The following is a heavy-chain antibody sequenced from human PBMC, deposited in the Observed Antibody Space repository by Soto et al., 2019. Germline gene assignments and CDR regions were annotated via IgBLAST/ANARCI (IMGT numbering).Heavy chain of an antibody. CDR2: IWYDGSNK. Sequence: GGSLRLSCAASGFTFSSYGMHWVRQAPGKGLEWVAVIWYDGSNKYYADSVKGRFTISRDNSKNTLYLQMNSLRAEDTAVYYCAIDLEPYGSGSFRALYYYGMDVWGQGTTVTVA. J-gene: IGHJ6*02. V-gene: IGHV3-33*01. D-gene: IGHD3-10*01. CDR1: GFTFSSYG. CDR3: AIDLEPYGSGSFRALYYYGMDV.